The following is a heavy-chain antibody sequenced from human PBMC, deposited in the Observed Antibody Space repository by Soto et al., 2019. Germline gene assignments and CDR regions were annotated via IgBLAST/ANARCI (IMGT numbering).Heavy chain of an antibody. J-gene: IGHJ4*02. CDR1: GFTFSSYA. CDR3: SKDRPVTAPYPNYVDY. D-gene: IGHD4-4*01. Sequence: EVQLLESGGGLVQPGGSLRLSCAASGFTFSSYAMSWVRQAPGKGLEWVSAISGSGGSTYYADSVKGRFTISRDNSKNTLYLQMNSLRAEDTAVYYCSKDRPVTAPYPNYVDYWGQGTLVTVSS. V-gene: IGHV3-23*01. CDR2: ISGSGGST.